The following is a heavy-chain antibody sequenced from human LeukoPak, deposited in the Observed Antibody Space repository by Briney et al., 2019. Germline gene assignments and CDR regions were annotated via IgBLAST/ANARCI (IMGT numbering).Heavy chain of an antibody. CDR3: ARGLGYCSSTSCYGPYYYNYMDV. J-gene: IGHJ6*03. D-gene: IGHD2-2*01. V-gene: IGHV1-69*13. CDR1: GGTFSSYA. CDR2: IIPIFGTA. Sequence: GASVKVSCKASGGTFSSYAISWVRQAPGQGLEWMGGIIPIFGTANYAQKFQGRVTITADESTSTAYMELSSLRSEDTAVYYCARGLGYCSSTSCYGPYYYNYMDVWGKGTTVTISS.